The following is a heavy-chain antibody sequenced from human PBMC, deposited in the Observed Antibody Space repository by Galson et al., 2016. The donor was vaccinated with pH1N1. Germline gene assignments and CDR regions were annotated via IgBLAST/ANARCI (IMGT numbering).Heavy chain of an antibody. Sequence: SVKVSCKASGGTFSSYGISWVRQAPGQGLEWMGGIIGMFAKTNYAQKFQGRVTITADELTSTAYMDLSSLTSEDTAVYYYARSPGYMVTALDNWGHGTLVTVSS. J-gene: IGHJ4*01. CDR1: GGTFSSYG. D-gene: IGHD2-21*02. V-gene: IGHV1-69*13. CDR3: ARSPGYMVTALDN. CDR2: IIGMFAKT.